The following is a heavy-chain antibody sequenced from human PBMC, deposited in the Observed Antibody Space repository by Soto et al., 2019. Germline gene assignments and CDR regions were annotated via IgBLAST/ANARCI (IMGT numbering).Heavy chain of an antibody. CDR3: AKTANGWFSAFDI. Sequence: EVQLLESGGGLVQPGGSLRLSYSGSGFTFSSYAMSWVRRAPGKGLEWVSAISGSGGTTYYADSVKGRFTFSRDNSKNTLYLQMNSLRAEDTAVYYCAKTANGWFSAFDIWGQGTMVTVSS. CDR2: ISGSGGTT. CDR1: GFTFSSYA. V-gene: IGHV3-23*01. D-gene: IGHD6-19*01. J-gene: IGHJ3*02.